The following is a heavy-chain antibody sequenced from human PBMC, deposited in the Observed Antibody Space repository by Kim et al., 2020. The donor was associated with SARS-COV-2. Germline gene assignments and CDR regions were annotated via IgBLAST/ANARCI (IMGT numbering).Heavy chain of an antibody. CDR2: TYYRSKWYN. V-gene: IGHV6-1*01. CDR1: GDSVSSNSAA. Sequence: SQTLSLTCAISGDSVSSNSAAWNWIRQSPSRGLEWLGRTYYRSKWYNDYAVSVKSRITINPDTSKNQFSLQLNSVTPEDTAVYYCARDRAGRGSSWPVQTNWFDPWGQGTLVTVSS. J-gene: IGHJ5*02. D-gene: IGHD6-13*01. CDR3: ARDRAGRGSSWPVQTNWFDP.